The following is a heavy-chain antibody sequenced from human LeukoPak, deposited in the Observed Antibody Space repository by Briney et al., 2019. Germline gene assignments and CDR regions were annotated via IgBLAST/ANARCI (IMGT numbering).Heavy chain of an antibody. CDR3: ARTKATPGYCSSTSCYSGNYYYYYGMDV. V-gene: IGHV4-34*01. J-gene: IGHJ6*02. CDR1: GESFSGYY. D-gene: IGHD2-2*02. Sequence: SETLSLTCAVYGESFSGYYWSWIRQPPGKGLEWIGEINQRGSTNYNPSLKSRVTISVDTSKNQFSLKLSSVTAADTAVYYCARTKATPGYCSSTSCYSGNYYYYYGMDVWGQGTTVTVSS. CDR2: INQRGST.